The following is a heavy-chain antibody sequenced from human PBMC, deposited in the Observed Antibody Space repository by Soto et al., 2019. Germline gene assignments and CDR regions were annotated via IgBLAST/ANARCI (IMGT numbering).Heavy chain of an antibody. V-gene: IGHV1-69*13. CDR1: GGTFSSYA. J-gene: IGHJ6*02. CDR2: IIPIFGTA. Sequence: ASVKVSCKASGGTFSSYAISWVRQAPGQGLEWMGGIIPIFGTANYAQKFQGRVTITADESTSTAYMELSSLRSEDTAVYYSARMEIRYFDWLSPYYYYGMDVWGQGTTVTVSS. CDR3: ARMEIRYFDWLSPYYYYGMDV. D-gene: IGHD3-9*01.